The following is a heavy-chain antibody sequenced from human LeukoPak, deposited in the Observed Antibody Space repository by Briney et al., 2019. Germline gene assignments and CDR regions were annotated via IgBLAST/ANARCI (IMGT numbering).Heavy chain of an antibody. Sequence: ASVKVSCKASGGTFSSYAISWVRQAPGQGPEWMGWISAYNGATNYAQSLQGRVTMTTDASTSTVYMELRSLRSDDTAVYYCGRWRESSNWPPGYLQHWGQGTLVIVSS. V-gene: IGHV1-18*01. J-gene: IGHJ1*01. CDR1: GGTFSSYA. CDR3: GRWRESSNWPPGYLQH. CDR2: ISAYNGAT. D-gene: IGHD4-11*01.